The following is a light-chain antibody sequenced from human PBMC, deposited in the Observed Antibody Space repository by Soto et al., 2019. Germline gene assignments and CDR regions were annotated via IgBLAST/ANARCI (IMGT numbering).Light chain of an antibody. CDR1: QSISSY. V-gene: IGKV1-39*01. Sequence: DIEVTQSPSSLSASVGDRVTITCRASQSISSYLNWYQQKPGKAPKLLIYAASSLQSGVPSRFRGSGSGTDFTLTISSLQPEDFATYYCQQSYNSPPITFGQGTRLEIK. J-gene: IGKJ5*01. CDR2: AAS. CDR3: QQSYNSPPIT.